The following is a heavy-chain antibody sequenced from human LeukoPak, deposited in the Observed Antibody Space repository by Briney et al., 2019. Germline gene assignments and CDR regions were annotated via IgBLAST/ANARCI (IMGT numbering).Heavy chain of an antibody. D-gene: IGHD2-15*01. CDR2: ISSSGSTI. CDR3: ARDLSSQLLLFDY. CDR1: GFTLSMYE. V-gene: IGHV3-48*03. Sequence: GGSQRLYCAASGFTLSMYEMNSVRQAPGKGPEWVSYISSSGSTIYHADSVKGRFTISRDNAKYSLYLQMTSLRAEDTAVYFCARDLSSQLLLFDYWGQGTLVTVSS. J-gene: IGHJ4*02.